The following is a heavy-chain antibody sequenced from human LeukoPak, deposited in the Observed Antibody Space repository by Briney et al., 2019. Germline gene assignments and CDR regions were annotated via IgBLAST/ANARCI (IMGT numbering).Heavy chain of an antibody. D-gene: IGHD1-26*01. CDR2: IYPGDSDT. CDR3: ARSSDLSGGIDS. V-gene: IGHV5-51*01. J-gene: IGHJ4*02. Sequence: GESLKIYCKDSGYSFITNWIGWMRQMPGKGLEWMGTIYPGDSDTRYSPSFQGQVTISADKSISTAYLQWSSLKATDTAMYYCARSSDLSGGIDSWGQGTLVTVS. CDR1: GYSFITNW.